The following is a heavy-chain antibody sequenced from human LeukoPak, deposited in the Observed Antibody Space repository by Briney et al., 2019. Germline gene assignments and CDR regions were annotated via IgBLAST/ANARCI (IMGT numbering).Heavy chain of an antibody. D-gene: IGHD2-2*01. J-gene: IGHJ4*02. CDR3: ARDSYHGGY. CDR1: GFTFSNYA. CDR2: ISGNGGST. V-gene: IGHV3-23*01. Sequence: PGGSLRLSCAASGFTFSNYAMNWVRQAPGKGLEWVSAISGNGGSTNCADSVKGRFTISRDNSKNTLYLQMDSLRAEDTAVYYCARDSYHGGYWGQGTLVTVPS.